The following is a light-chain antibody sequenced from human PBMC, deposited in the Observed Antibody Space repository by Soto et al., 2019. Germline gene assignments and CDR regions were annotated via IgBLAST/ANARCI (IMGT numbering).Light chain of an antibody. CDR1: QSITNY. CDR2: AAS. CDR3: QQSDSYSYT. V-gene: IGKV1-39*01. J-gene: IGKJ2*01. Sequence: DIQMTQSPSSLSVSVGDRVTITCRASQSITNYLNWYQQKPGKAPKLLVYAASSLQSGVPSRFSGNGSGTDFTLPISSLQPEDFATYYYQQSDSYSYTFGQATKLEI.